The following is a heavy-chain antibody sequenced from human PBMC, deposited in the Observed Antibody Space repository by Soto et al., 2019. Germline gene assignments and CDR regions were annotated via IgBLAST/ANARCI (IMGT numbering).Heavy chain of an antibody. CDR2: IYHSGST. J-gene: IGHJ4*02. Sequence: QVQLQESGPGLVKPSGTLSLTCAVSGGSISSSNWWSWVRQPPGKGLEWIGEIYHSGSTNYNPSLKSRVXXSXDXXKNQFSLKLSSVTAADTAVYYCARNDYYDSSGSDYWGQGTLVTVSS. V-gene: IGHV4-4*02. D-gene: IGHD3-22*01. CDR3: ARNDYYDSSGSDY. CDR1: GGSISSSNW.